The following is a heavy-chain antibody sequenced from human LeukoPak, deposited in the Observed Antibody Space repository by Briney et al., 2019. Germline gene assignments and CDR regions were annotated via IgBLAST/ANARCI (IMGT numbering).Heavy chain of an antibody. CDR3: ARDLVPAAIRDAFDI. CDR2: ISAYNGNT. V-gene: IGHV1-18*01. Sequence: ASAKVSCKASGYTFTSYGISWVRQAPGQGLEWMGWISAYNGNTNYAQKLQGRVTMTTDTSTSTAYMELRSLRSDDTAVYYCARDLVPAAIRDAFDIWGQGTMVTVSS. J-gene: IGHJ3*02. CDR1: GYTFTSYG. D-gene: IGHD2-2*02.